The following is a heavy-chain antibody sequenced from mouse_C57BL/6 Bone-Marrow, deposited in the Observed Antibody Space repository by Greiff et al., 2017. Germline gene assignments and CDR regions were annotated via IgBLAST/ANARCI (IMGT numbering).Heavy chain of an antibody. D-gene: IGHD2-4*01. Sequence: EVKLVESGEGLVKPGGSLKLSCAASGFTFSSYAMSWVRQTPEKRLEWVAYISSGGDYLYYADTVKGRFTISRDNARNTLYLQMSSLKSEDTAMYYCTSGIYYDYENYWGQGTTLTVSS. CDR2: ISSGGDYL. V-gene: IGHV5-9-1*02. J-gene: IGHJ2*01. CDR1: GFTFSSYA. CDR3: TSGIYYDYENY.